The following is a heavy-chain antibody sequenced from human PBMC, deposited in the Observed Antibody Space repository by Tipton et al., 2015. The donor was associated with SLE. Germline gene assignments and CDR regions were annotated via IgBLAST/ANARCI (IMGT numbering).Heavy chain of an antibody. V-gene: IGHV4-34*01. D-gene: IGHD2-2*01. CDR2: INHSGTT. CDR1: GGSFSGYY. Sequence: TLSLTCAVYGGSFSGYYWNWIRQSPGKGLEWIGEINHSGTTNYNPSLKSRVTLSVDKSKNHFSLNLSSVTAADTAVYYCASEGPARNNRFDPWGQGTLVTVSS. J-gene: IGHJ5*02. CDR3: ASEGPARNNRFDP.